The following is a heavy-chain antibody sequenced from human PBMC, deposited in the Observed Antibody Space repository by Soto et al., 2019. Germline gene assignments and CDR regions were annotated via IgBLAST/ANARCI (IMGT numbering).Heavy chain of an antibody. CDR3: AGVVVATVTLDY. V-gene: IGHV3-30-3*01. CDR2: ITYDGSNK. J-gene: IGHJ4*02. CDR1: GFTFSSYA. D-gene: IGHD1-26*01. Sequence: QVQLVESGGGVVQPGRSLRLSCAASGFTFSSYAMHWVRQAPGKGLEWVAVITYDGSNKYYADSVKGRFTISRDNSKNTLYLQMNGLRAEDTAVYYCAGVVVATVTLDYWGQGTLVTVAS.